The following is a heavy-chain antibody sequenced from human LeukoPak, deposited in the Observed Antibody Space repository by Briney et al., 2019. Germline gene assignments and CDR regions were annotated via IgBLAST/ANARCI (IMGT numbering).Heavy chain of an antibody. J-gene: IGHJ4*02. V-gene: IGHV1-2*02. CDR1: GYTFTGYY. Sequence: ASVKVSCKASGYTFTGYYMHWVRQAPGQGLEWMGWINPNSGGTNYAQEFQGRVTMTRDTSISTAYMELSRLRSDDTAVYYCARAKYYYDSSGYYHVYYFDYWGQGTLVTVSS. CDR3: ARAKYYYDSSGYYHVYYFDY. D-gene: IGHD3-22*01. CDR2: INPNSGGT.